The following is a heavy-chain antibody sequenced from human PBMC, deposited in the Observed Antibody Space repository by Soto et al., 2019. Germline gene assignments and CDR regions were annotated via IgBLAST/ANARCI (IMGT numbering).Heavy chain of an antibody. V-gene: IGHV3-21*01. J-gene: IGHJ4*02. Sequence: PGGSLRLSCAASGFTFSSYSMNWVRQAPGKGLEWVSSISSSSSYIYYADSVKGRFTISRDNAKNSLYLQMNSLRAGDTAVYYCASGLIITAAGTHFDYWGQGT. CDR3: ASGLIITAAGTHFDY. D-gene: IGHD6-13*01. CDR2: ISSSSSYI. CDR1: GFTFSSYS.